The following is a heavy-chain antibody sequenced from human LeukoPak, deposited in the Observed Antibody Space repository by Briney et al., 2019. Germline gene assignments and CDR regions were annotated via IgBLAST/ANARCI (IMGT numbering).Heavy chain of an antibody. J-gene: IGHJ4*02. CDR2: INHSGST. CDR1: GGSFSSYY. V-gene: IGHV4-34*01. CDR3: ARGPVYCSGGNCYAYYFDY. Sequence: SETLSLTCAVYGGSFSSYYWNWIRQPPGKGLEWIGEINHSGSTIYNPSLKSRVTISVDTSKNQFSLKLSSVTAADTAIYYCARGPVYCSGGNCYAYYFDYWGRGTLVTVSS. D-gene: IGHD2-15*01.